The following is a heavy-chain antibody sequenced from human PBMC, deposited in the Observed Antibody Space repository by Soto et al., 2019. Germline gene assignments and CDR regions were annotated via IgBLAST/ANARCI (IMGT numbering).Heavy chain of an antibody. CDR1: GGSISSYY. D-gene: IGHD6-13*01. CDR3: ARDIGYSSSWYLSGMDV. Sequence: SETLSLTCTVSGGSISSYYWSWIRQPPGKGLEWIGYIYYSGSTNYNPSLKSRVTISVDTSKNQFSLKLSSVTAADTAVYYCARDIGYSSSWYLSGMDVWGQGTTVTVSS. CDR2: IYYSGST. J-gene: IGHJ6*02. V-gene: IGHV4-59*01.